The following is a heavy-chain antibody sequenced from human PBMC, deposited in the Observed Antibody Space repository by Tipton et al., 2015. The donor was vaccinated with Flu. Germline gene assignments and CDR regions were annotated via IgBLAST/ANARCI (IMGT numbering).Heavy chain of an antibody. V-gene: IGHV3-15*01. D-gene: IGHD3-22*01. CDR1: GFTFSNAW. Sequence: SLRLSCAASGFTFSNAWMSWVRQAPGKGLEWVGRIKSKTDGGTTDYAAPVKGRFTISRDDSKNTLYLQMNSLKTEDTAVYYCTTNYYDSSGPISDAFDIWGQGTMVTVSS. CDR2: IKSKTDGGTT. CDR3: TTNYYDSSGPISDAFDI. J-gene: IGHJ3*02.